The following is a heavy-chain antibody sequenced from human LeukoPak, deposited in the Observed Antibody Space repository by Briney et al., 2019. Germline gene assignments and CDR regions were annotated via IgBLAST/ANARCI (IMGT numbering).Heavy chain of an antibody. Sequence: SETLSLTCTVSGGSINSNNHYWGWIRQPPGKGLEWIGNIFNSGSTNYNPSLKSRVTISVDTSKNQFSLKLSSVTAADTAVYYCARHVYRPRGSGSYYNLLDYYYYYMDVWGKGTTVTVSS. D-gene: IGHD3-10*01. V-gene: IGHV4-39*01. J-gene: IGHJ6*03. CDR1: GGSINSNNHY. CDR2: IFNSGST. CDR3: ARHVYRPRGSGSYYNLLDYYYYYMDV.